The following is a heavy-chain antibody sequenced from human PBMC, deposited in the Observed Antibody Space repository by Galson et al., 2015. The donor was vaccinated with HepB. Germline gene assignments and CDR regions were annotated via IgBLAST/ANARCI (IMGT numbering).Heavy chain of an antibody. J-gene: IGHJ3*02. Sequence: SCKASGYTFVNYGITWVRQAPGQGLEWMGWISAYNANPDYAQSLQGRVTMTTDTSTNTAHLELRSLRSDDTAVYYCARRVETYYYLLRPSPLDTFDIWGQGTMVTGTS. CDR2: ISAYNANP. CDR3: ARRVETYYYLLRPSPLDTFDI. D-gene: IGHD3-9*01. CDR1: GYTFVNYG. V-gene: IGHV1-18*04.